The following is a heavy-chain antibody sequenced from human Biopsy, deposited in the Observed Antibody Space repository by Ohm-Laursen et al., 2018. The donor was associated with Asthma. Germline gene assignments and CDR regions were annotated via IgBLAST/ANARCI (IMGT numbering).Heavy chain of an antibody. CDR3: ARASLAARANWFDP. CDR2: IYYSGST. V-gene: IGHV4-39*07. CDR1: GGSISSSSYY. Sequence: SDTLSLTCTVSGGSISSSSYYWGWIRRPPGKGLEFIGTIYYSGSTYYNPSLTSRLTISVDTSKNQFSLKLTSVTAADTAVYYCARASLAARANWFDPWGQGTLVSVSS. D-gene: IGHD6-6*01. J-gene: IGHJ5*02.